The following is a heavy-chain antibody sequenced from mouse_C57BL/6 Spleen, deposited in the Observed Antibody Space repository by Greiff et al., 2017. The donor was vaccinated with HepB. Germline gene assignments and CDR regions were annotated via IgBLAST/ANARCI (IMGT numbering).Heavy chain of an antibody. D-gene: IGHD1-1*01. V-gene: IGHV1-74*01. CDR3: AMGGSSLAWFAY. J-gene: IGHJ3*01. CDR2: IHPSDRDT. Sequence: QVQLQQPGAELVKPGASVKVSCKASGYTFTSYWMHWVKQRPGQGLEWIGRIHPSDRDTNYNQKFKGKATLTVDKSSSTAYMQLSSLTSEDSAVYYCAMGGSSLAWFAYWGQGTLVTVSA. CDR1: GYTFTSYW.